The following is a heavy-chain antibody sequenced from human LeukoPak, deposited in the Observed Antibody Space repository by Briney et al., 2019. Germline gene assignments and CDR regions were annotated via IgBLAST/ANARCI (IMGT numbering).Heavy chain of an antibody. J-gene: IGHJ1*01. CDR2: IYYSGST. Sequence: PSETLSLTCTVSGGSISSYYWSWIRQPPGKGLEWIGYIYYSGSTNYNASLTNRVTISVDTSKNQFSLKLSSVTAADTAVYYCARGVTGGWYGDFQHWGQGTLVTVSS. D-gene: IGHD6-19*01. V-gene: IGHV4-59*01. CDR3: ARGVTGGWYGDFQH. CDR1: GGSISSYY.